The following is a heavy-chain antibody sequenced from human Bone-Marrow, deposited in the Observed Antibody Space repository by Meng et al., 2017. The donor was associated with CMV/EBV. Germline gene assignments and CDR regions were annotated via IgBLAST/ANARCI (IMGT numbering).Heavy chain of an antibody. V-gene: IGHV3-74*01. J-gene: IGHJ6*02. Sequence: GESLKISCAASGFTFSSYWMHWVRQAPGKGLVWVSRINSDGSSTSYADSEKGRFTISRDNAKNTLYLQMNSLRAEDTAVYYCARVGDRYYYYYGMDVWGQGTTVTVSS. CDR2: INSDGSST. D-gene: IGHD3-16*01. CDR3: ARVGDRYYYYYGMDV. CDR1: GFTFSSYW.